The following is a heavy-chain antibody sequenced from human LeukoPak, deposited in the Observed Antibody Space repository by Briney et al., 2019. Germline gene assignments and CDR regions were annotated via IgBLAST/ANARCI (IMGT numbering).Heavy chain of an antibody. Sequence: ASVKVSCKASGYTFTTYAIHWVRQAPGQRLEWMGWINTGNGNTRYSQKFQDRVTITRDTSANTAYMELSSLRSEDTAVYYCARDGFYGDFGGGYWGQGTLVTVSS. CDR2: INTGNGNT. V-gene: IGHV1-3*04. J-gene: IGHJ4*02. CDR3: ARDGFYGDFGGGY. D-gene: IGHD4-17*01. CDR1: GYTFTTYA.